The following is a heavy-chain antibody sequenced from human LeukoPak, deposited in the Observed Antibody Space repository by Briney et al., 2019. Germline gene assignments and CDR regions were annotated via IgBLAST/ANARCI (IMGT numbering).Heavy chain of an antibody. CDR1: GYTFTRFY. Sequence: ASVKVSCKASGYTFTRFYMHWVRQAPGQGREWMGIINPSGGSTSYTQKFQGRATMTRDASTTTVYMELSSLRSEDTAVYYCARASDSSGYYAPQHYFDYWGQGTPVTVSS. CDR3: ARASDSSGYYAPQHYFDY. J-gene: IGHJ4*02. D-gene: IGHD3-22*01. CDR2: INPSGGST. V-gene: IGHV1-46*03.